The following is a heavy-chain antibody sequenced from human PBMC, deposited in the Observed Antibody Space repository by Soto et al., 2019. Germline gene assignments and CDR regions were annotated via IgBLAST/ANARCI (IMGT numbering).Heavy chain of an antibody. CDR2: IWYDGSNK. J-gene: IGHJ6*02. Sequence: QVQLVESGGGVVQPGRSLRLSCAASGFTFSSYGMHWVRQAPGKGLEWVAVIWYDGSNKYYADSVQGRFTISRDNSKNALYLQMNSLRAEDTAVYYCARDVGSGCSEGMDVGGQGTTVTVSS. D-gene: IGHD6-19*01. CDR1: GFTFSSYG. CDR3: ARDVGSGCSEGMDV. V-gene: IGHV3-33*01.